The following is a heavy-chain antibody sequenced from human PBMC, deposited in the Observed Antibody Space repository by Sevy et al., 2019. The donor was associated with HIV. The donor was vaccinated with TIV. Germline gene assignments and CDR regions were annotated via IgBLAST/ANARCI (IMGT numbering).Heavy chain of an antibody. D-gene: IGHD3-10*01. Sequence: GGSLRLSCAASGFTFSDYTIHWVRQAPGKGLEWVSVISYDGSRTSYADSVKGRFTISRDNSKNTLFLQMNSLRAEDTAVYYCTRVRGLLGWFDFWGQGTLVTVSS. CDR2: ISYDGSRT. CDR1: GFTFSDYT. V-gene: IGHV3-30*04. J-gene: IGHJ5*01. CDR3: TRVRGLLGWFDF.